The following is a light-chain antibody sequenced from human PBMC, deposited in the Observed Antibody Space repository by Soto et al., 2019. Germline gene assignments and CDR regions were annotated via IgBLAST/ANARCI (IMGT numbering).Light chain of an antibody. V-gene: IGLV2-14*01. CDR2: EVS. Sequence: QSALTQPASVSGSPGQSITISGTGTSSDVGGYNYVSWYQQHPGKAPKLMIYEVSNRPSGVSNRFSGSKSGNTASLTISGLQAEDEADYYCSSYTSSSTLEGYVFGTGTKLTVL. J-gene: IGLJ1*01. CDR1: SSDVGGYNY. CDR3: SSYTSSSTLEGYV.